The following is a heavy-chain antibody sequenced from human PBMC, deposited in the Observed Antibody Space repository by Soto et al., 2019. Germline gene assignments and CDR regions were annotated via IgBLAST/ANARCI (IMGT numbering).Heavy chain of an antibody. CDR3: AKEWGYYGSGSNWYFDL. CDR1: GFTFSSYG. CDR2: ISYDGSNK. Sequence: QVQLVESGGGVVQPGRSLRLSCAASGFTFSSYGMHWVRQAPGKGLEWVAVISYDGSNKYYADSVKGRFTISRDNSKNTLYLQMNSLRAEDTAVYYCAKEWGYYGSGSNWYFDLWGRGTLVTVSS. D-gene: IGHD3-10*01. V-gene: IGHV3-30*18. J-gene: IGHJ2*01.